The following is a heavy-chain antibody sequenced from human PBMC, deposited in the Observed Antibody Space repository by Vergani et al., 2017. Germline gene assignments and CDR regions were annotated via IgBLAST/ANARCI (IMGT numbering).Heavy chain of an antibody. CDR2: ISWNSGST. CDR3: AKDISPEPSGIDY. J-gene: IGHJ4*02. CDR1: GFTFDDYA. V-gene: IGHV3-9*01. Sequence: EVQLVESGGGLVQPGRSLRLSCAASGFTFDDYAMHWVRQAPGKGLEWVSGISWNSGSTGYADSVKGRFTISSDNAKNSLYLQMNSLRAEDTALYYCAKDISPEPSGIDYWGQGTLVTVSS. D-gene: IGHD1-14*01.